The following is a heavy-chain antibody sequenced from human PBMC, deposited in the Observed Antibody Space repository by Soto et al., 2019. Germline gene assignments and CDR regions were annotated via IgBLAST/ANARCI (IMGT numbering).Heavy chain of an antibody. CDR2: ISYDGSNK. Sequence: QVQPVESGGGVVQPGRSLRLSCAASGFTFSSYGMHWVRQAPGKGLEWVAVISYDGSNKYYADSVKGRFTISRDNSKNTLYLQMNSLRAEDTAVYYCAKEGDSSGWYYFDYWGQGTLVTVSS. CDR3: AKEGDSSGWYYFDY. CDR1: GFTFSSYG. D-gene: IGHD6-19*01. J-gene: IGHJ4*02. V-gene: IGHV3-30*18.